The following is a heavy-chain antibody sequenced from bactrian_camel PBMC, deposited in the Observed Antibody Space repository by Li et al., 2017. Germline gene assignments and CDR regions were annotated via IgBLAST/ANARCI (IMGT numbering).Heavy chain of an antibody. CDR3: ATDKGLYEYNY. CDR2: INSGGGRT. J-gene: IGHJ4*01. Sequence: VQLVESGGGLVQPGGSLTLSCVASGATFSNTAMAWVRQAPRKGLEWVSAINSGGGRTYNADSVKARFTISRDNAKNTLYLQMNSVKTEDTAVYFCATDKGLYEYNYWGQGTQVTVS. CDR1: GATFSNTA. V-gene: IGHV3S31*01.